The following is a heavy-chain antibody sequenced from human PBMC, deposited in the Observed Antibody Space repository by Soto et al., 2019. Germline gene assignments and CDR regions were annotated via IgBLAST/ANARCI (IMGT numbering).Heavy chain of an antibody. V-gene: IGHV4-61*01. CDR1: GGSVNTAPYH. CDR2: IYYTGST. CDR3: ARGSTSSKYYYGMDV. Sequence: PSETLSLTCTVSGGSVNTAPYHWSWIRQSPRNGLEWIGNIYYTGSTNYNPSFESRVAISLDTSNNQFSLRLTSLTAADTAVYYCARGSTSSKYYYGMDVWGQGTTVTVSS. J-gene: IGHJ6*02. D-gene: IGHD6-6*01.